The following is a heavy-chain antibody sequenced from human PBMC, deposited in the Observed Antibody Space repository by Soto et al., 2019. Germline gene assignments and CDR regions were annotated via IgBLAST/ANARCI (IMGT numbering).Heavy chain of an antibody. V-gene: IGHV3-23*01. Sequence: EVQLLESGGGLVQPGGSLRLSCAASGFTFSMSAMSWVRQASGKGLEWVSTTGLNGRTTYYADSVKGRFTVSRDNSKNTLDLHMNSLRAEDTAVYYCATVHSTSRSFDYWGQGTLVTVSS. CDR1: GFTFSMSA. CDR3: ATVHSTSRSFDY. J-gene: IGHJ4*02. D-gene: IGHD6-6*01. CDR2: TGLNGRTT.